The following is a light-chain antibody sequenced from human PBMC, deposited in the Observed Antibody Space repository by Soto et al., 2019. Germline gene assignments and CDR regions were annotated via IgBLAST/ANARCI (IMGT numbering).Light chain of an antibody. Sequence: IQFTQSPSSLSASVGDRVTITCRASQGISSYLGWYQQKPGKAPNLLIYAASTLQSGVPSRFRGGGSGTDFTLTISRLQPEDFETYYCQQVYVYPSTFGGGTKVDIK. CDR3: QQVYVYPST. J-gene: IGKJ4*01. V-gene: IGKV1-9*01. CDR1: QGISSY. CDR2: AAS.